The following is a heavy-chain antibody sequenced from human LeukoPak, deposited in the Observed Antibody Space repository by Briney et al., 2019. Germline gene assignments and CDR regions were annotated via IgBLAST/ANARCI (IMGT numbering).Heavy chain of an antibody. Sequence: GGSLRLSCTASGFTFSTYAMTWVRQAPGKGLEWVSTISGSDDSTYYADSVKGRFTISRDNSKNTLYLQMNSLRAEDTAVYYCAKHNPRWSDNWFDPWGQGTLVTVSS. V-gene: IGHV3-23*01. D-gene: IGHD4-23*01. CDR2: ISGSDDST. CDR1: GFTFSTYA. J-gene: IGHJ5*02. CDR3: AKHNPRWSDNWFDP.